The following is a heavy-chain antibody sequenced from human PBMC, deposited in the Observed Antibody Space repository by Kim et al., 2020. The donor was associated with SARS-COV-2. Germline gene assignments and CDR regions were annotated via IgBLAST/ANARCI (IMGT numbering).Heavy chain of an antibody. Sequence: DSVKVSCKASGYTFTSYDINWVRHATGQGLEWMGWINPNSGNTGYAQKFQGRVTMTRNTSISTAYMELSSLSSEDTAVYYCARVVRLLWFGDVLYSYYGMDVWGHGTTVTVAS. V-gene: IGHV1-8*01. CDR2: INPNSGNT. CDR1: GYTFTSYD. D-gene: IGHD3-10*01. CDR3: ARVVRLLWFGDVLYSYYGMDV. J-gene: IGHJ6*02.